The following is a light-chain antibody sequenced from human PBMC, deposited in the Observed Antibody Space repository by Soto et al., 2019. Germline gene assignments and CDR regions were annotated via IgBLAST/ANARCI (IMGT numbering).Light chain of an antibody. J-gene: IGKJ2*03. Sequence: EIVLTQSPGTLSLSPGERVTLSCRASPSVSSSYLAWYQQKPGQAPRLLFYGASRRATGIPDRFSGGQSGTDFTLTVSRLEPEDFAVYYCQQYGSSPGYSFGQGTKLEIK. CDR3: QQYGSSPGYS. V-gene: IGKV3-20*01. CDR2: GAS. CDR1: PSVSSSY.